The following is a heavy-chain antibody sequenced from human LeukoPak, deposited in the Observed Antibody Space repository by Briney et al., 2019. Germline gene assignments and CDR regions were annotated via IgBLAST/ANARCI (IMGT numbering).Heavy chain of an antibody. Sequence: PGGSLRLSCAASGLTFSDYEMIWVRQTPGKGLEWISYISSSGSTMYYAESVKGRFTISRDSAENSLYLQMSSLRAEDTAVYYCAREYRRDGYNFDYWGQGTLVTVSS. CDR2: ISSSGSTM. V-gene: IGHV3-48*03. CDR1: GLTFSDYE. D-gene: IGHD5-24*01. J-gene: IGHJ4*02. CDR3: AREYRRDGYNFDY.